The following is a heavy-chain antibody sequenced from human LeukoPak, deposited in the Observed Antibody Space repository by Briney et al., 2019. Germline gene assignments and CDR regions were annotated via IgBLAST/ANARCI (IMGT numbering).Heavy chain of an antibody. J-gene: IGHJ1*01. V-gene: IGHV3-30*02. D-gene: IGHD6-13*01. CDR1: GFTFSSHG. Sequence: PGGSLRLSCAASGFTFSSHGMHWVRQAPGKGLEWVAFIWYDGSNKYYGDSVKGRFTISRDNSKNTLYLQMNSLRAEDTAVNYCAQGQQLGAEYFQHWGQGTLVTVSS. CDR2: IWYDGSNK. CDR3: AQGQQLGAEYFQH.